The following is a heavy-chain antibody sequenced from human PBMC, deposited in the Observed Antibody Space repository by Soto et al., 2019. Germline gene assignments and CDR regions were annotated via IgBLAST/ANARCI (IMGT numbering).Heavy chain of an antibody. CDR1: GGTFSSYA. V-gene: IGHV1-69*06. D-gene: IGHD6-6*01. J-gene: IGHJ6*02. CDR2: IIPIFGTA. Sequence: SVKVSCKASGGTFSSYAISWVRQAPGQGLEWMGGIIPIFGTANSAQKFQGRVTITADKSTSTAYMELSSLRSEDTAVYYCARQRSSSSGGRSMDVWGQGTTVTVSS. CDR3: ARQRSSSSGGRSMDV.